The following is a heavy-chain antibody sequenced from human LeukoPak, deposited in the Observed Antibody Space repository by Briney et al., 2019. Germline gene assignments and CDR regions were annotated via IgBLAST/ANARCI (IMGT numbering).Heavy chain of an antibody. CDR1: GGXFSGYY. CDR3: ARGPPVVVVAATPSCGMDV. D-gene: IGHD2-15*01. Sequence: SETLSLTCAVYGGXFSGYYCSWIRQPPGKGLEWIGEINHSGSTNYNPSLKSRVTISVDTSKNQFSLKLSSVTAADTAVYYCARGPPVVVVAATPSCGMDVWGQGTTVTVSS. V-gene: IGHV4-34*01. J-gene: IGHJ6*02. CDR2: INHSGST.